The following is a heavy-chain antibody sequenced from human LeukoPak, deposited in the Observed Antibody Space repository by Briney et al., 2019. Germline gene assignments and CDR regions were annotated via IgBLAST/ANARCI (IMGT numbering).Heavy chain of an antibody. J-gene: IGHJ3*02. D-gene: IGHD5/OR15-5a*01. CDR2: ISYSGTT. CDR3: ARDKGLPQAFDI. CDR1: GGPISSHY. V-gene: IGHV4-59*11. Sequence: SETLSLTCTVSGGPISSHYWSWIRQPPGKGLEYIGYISYSGTTSYNPSLKSRVAIAVDTSKNQFSLKLSSVTAADTAVYYCARDKGLPQAFDIWGQGTMVTVSS.